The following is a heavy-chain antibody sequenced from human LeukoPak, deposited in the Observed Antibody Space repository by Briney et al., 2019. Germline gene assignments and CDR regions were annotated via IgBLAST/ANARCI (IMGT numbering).Heavy chain of an antibody. CDR1: GGSISSGGYY. D-gene: IGHD2-2*01. CDR3: XXXXSPAAMYYYGMDV. Sequence: SETLSLTCTVSGGSISSGGYYWSWIRQHPGKGLEWIGYIYYSGSTYYNPSLKSRVTISVDTSKNQFSLKLSSVTAADTAVYYXXXXXSPAAMYYYGMDVWGQGTTVTVSS. V-gene: IGHV4-31*03. CDR2: IYYSGST. J-gene: IGHJ6*02.